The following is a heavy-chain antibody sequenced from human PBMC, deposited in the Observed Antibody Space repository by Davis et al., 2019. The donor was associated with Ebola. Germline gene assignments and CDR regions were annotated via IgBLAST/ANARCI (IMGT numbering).Heavy chain of an antibody. D-gene: IGHD5-12*01. J-gene: IGHJ4*02. Sequence: PGGSLRPSCAASGFTFDVYTMNWVRQGPGKGLEWVASISNGGAYIFYADSVKGRFTISRDNAKKFLYLQMDRLRVEDTGTYFCARVYSGYDWGQGTQVVVSS. CDR3: ARVYSGYD. V-gene: IGHV3-21*01. CDR1: GFTFDVYT. CDR2: ISNGGAYI.